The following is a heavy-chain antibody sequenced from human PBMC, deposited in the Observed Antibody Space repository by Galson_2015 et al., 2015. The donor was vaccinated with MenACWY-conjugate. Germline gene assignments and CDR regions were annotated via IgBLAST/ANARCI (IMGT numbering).Heavy chain of an antibody. CDR3: AKTRGASFYFDS. D-gene: IGHD1-26*01. J-gene: IGHJ4*02. CDR2: ITPGGSST. Sequence: SLRLSCAASGFIFNTYWMHWARQAPGKGLVWVSRITPGGSSTTYADSVKDRFTISRDNAKNTLYLQMNSLRPEDTAVFYCAKTRGASFYFDSWGQGTLVTVSS. V-gene: IGHV3-74*01. CDR1: GFIFNTYW.